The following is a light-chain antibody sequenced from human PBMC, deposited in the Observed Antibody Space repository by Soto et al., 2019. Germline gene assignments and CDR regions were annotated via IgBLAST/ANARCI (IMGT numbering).Light chain of an antibody. CDR3: RSYILRITDWA. CDR2: EVT. J-gene: IGLJ3*02. CDR1: SSDVGGYNL. V-gene: IGLV2-14*03. Sequence: QSALTQPASVSGSPGQSITISCTGTSSDVGGYNLVSWYQQHPGEAPKLMIYEVTNRPSGVSNRFSGSKSGNTASLTISGLQAEDEADYYCRSYILRITDWAFGGGTKVTVL.